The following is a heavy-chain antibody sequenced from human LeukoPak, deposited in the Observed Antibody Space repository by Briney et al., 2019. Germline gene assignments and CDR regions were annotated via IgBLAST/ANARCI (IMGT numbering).Heavy chain of an antibody. CDR1: GYSFTSYW. CDR2: IYPGDSDT. CDR3: ARGRNTAMDPFDY. V-gene: IGHV5-51*01. J-gene: IGHJ4*02. Sequence: GESLKISCKGSGYSFTSYWIGWVRQMPGKGLEWMGIIYPGDSDTRYSPPFQGQVTISADKSISTAYLQWSSLKASDTAMYYCARGRNTAMDPFDYWGQGTLVTVSS. D-gene: IGHD5-18*01.